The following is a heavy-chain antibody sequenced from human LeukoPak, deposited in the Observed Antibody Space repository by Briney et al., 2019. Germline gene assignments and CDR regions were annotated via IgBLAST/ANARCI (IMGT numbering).Heavy chain of an antibody. CDR2: INPNSGGT. J-gene: IGHJ3*02. D-gene: IGHD3-3*01. CDR3: ARDRDFWSGTSPFDI. Sequence: ASVKVSCKASGSTFTVYYMNWLRQAPGQGLEWMGWINPNSGGTNYAQKFQGRVTMTTDASISTAYMELSRLRSDGTAVYYCARDRDFWSGTSPFDIWGQGTMVTVSS. CDR1: GSTFTVYY. V-gene: IGHV1-2*02.